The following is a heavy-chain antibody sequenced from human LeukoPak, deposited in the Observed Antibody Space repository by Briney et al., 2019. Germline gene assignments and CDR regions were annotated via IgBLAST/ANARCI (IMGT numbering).Heavy chain of an antibody. Sequence: SETLSLTCTVSGGSISNTNYYWGWIRQPPGKGLEWIGSIDYSGSTYYNPSLKSRVTISEDTSNRFSLKLSSVTAADTAVYYCARPKYSSSWSEIWNIWGQGTMVTVSS. D-gene: IGHD6-13*01. CDR2: IDYSGST. V-gene: IGHV4-39*01. CDR3: ARPKYSSSWSEIWNI. CDR1: GGSISNTNYY. J-gene: IGHJ3*02.